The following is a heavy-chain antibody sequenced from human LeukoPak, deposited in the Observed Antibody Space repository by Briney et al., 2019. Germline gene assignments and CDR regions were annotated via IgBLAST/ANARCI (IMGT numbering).Heavy chain of an antibody. V-gene: IGHV3-15*01. CDR2: IKSKTDGGTT. Sequence: VGSLRLSCAASGFTFSNAWMSWVRQAPGKGLEWVGRIKSKTDGGTTDYAAPVKGRFTISRDDSKNTLYLQMNSLKTEDTAVYYCTTGPSCSGGSCYPPPYYWGQGTLVTVSS. J-gene: IGHJ4*02. CDR1: GFTFSNAW. CDR3: TTGPSCSGGSCYPPPYY. D-gene: IGHD2-15*01.